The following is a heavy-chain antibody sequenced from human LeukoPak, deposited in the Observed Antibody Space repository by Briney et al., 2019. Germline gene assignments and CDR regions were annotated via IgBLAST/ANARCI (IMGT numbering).Heavy chain of an antibody. J-gene: IGHJ5*02. Sequence: GGSLRLSCAASGFTSSDYYMNWIRQAPGKGLEWVSYISSSGSTIYYADSVKGRFTISRDNAKNSLYLQMNSLRAEDTAVYYCARDNSVRDETWWFNPWGQGTLVTVSS. CDR1: GFTSSDYY. CDR3: ARDNSVRDETWWFNP. V-gene: IGHV3-11*04. D-gene: IGHD5-24*01. CDR2: ISSSGSTI.